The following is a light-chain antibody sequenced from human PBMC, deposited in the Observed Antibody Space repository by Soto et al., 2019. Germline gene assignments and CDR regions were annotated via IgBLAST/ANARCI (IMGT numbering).Light chain of an antibody. CDR2: RDV. Sequence: QSVLTQPPSASGTPGQRVTISCSGSSSNIGSNYVYWYQQLPGTAPKLLMYRDVKRPSGVPDRFSGSKSGTSASLAISGLRSEDEADNYCASWDDSMSGSYVFGTGTKVTVL. J-gene: IGLJ1*01. CDR1: SSNIGSNY. V-gene: IGLV1-47*01. CDR3: ASWDDSMSGSYV.